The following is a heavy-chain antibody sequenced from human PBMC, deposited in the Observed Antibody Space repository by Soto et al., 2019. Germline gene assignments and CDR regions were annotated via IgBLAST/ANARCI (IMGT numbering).Heavy chain of an antibody. CDR3: EGTHPYYFDY. V-gene: IGHV3-53*01. Sequence: PGGSLRLSCAASGCSVSGNYMTWVRQAPGKGLEWVSSIYSDGCTYYADSVKGRFTISRDTSKNQIYLQMSSVRAADTAVYYCEGTHPYYFDYWGQGTLVTVSS. CDR2: IYSDGCT. CDR1: GCSVSGNY. J-gene: IGHJ4*02.